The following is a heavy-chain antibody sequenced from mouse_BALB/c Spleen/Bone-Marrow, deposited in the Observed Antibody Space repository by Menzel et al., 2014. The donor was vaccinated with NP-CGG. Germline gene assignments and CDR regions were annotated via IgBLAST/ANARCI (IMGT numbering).Heavy chain of an antibody. V-gene: IGHV5-15*02. D-gene: IGHD1-1*01. CDR2: ISNLAYSI. J-gene: IGHJ1*01. CDR1: GFTFSDYG. CDR3: ARDYYGSSYWYFDV. Sequence: EVHLVESGRGLVQPGGSRKLSCAASGFTFSDYGMAWVRQAPGKGPEWVAFISNLAYSIYYADTVTGRFTISRENAKNTLYLEMSSLRSEDTAMYYCARDYYGSSYWYFDVWGAGTTVTVSS.